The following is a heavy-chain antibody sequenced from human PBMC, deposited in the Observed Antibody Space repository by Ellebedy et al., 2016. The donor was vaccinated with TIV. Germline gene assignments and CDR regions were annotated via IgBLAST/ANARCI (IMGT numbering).Heavy chain of an antibody. V-gene: IGHV3-7*03. J-gene: IGHJ3*02. CDR3: VRYVAAFDI. CDR2: INKDGSEK. D-gene: IGHD3-16*01. CDR1: GFPFSSYW. Sequence: GESLKISCAGSGFPFSSYWMSWVRQAPGKGLEWVANINKDGSEKYYVDSVKGRFTISRDNGKKSLYLQMNSLRAEDTAVYYCVRYVAAFDIWGQGTMVTVSS.